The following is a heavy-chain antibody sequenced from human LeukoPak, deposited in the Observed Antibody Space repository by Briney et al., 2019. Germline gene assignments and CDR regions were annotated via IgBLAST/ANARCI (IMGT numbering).Heavy chain of an antibody. V-gene: IGHV1-46*01. CDR3: ARATTVVTTVVHDGFDI. D-gene: IGHD4-23*01. Sequence: ASVKVSCKASGYTFTSYYMHWVRQAPGQGLEWMGIIILSGGSTSSAQKFQGRVTMTRDTSTSTVYMELSSLRSEDTAMYYCARATTVVTTVVHDGFDIWGQGTLVTVSS. J-gene: IGHJ3*02. CDR2: IILSGGST. CDR1: GYTFTSYY.